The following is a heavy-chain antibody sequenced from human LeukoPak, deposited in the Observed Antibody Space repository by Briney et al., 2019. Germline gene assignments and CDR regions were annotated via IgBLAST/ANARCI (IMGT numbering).Heavy chain of an antibody. Sequence: SETLSLTCTVSGGSISSYSWTWIRQPPGKGLEWIGYISYTGSTNCNPSLKSRVSISVDTSKSQVSLRLTSVTAADTAVYYCAAVDTTMGKDSWGQGALVTVSS. CDR3: AAVDTTMGKDS. CDR1: GGSISSYS. J-gene: IGHJ4*02. CDR2: ISYTGST. V-gene: IGHV4-59*08. D-gene: IGHD5-18*01.